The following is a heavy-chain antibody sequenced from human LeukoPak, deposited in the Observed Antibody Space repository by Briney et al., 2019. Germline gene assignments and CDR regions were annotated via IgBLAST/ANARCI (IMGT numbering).Heavy chain of an antibody. V-gene: IGHV1-2*02. CDR1: GYTFTGYY. D-gene: IGHD6-6*01. Sequence: ASVKVSCKASGYTFTGYYMHWVRQAPGQGLEWMGWINPNSGGTNYAQKFQGRVSMTRDTSISTAYMELSRLRSDDTAVYYCARGASSSWAFDIWGQGTMVTVSS. J-gene: IGHJ3*02. CDR2: INPNSGGT. CDR3: ARGASSSWAFDI.